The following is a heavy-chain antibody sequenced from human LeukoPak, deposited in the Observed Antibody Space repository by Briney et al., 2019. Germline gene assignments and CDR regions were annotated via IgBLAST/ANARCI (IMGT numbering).Heavy chain of an antibody. CDR2: IKGCEREK. J-gene: IGHJ4*02. Sequence: PGGSLRLSCAASGFSFSDYWMTWVPQARGKGLEWVAYIKGCEREKYYVDSVKRRFTLSKDNAKNSVYLQMNSLGAEDTAVYYCARGWGEKGYCRGGTCNNPQFDYSGQGILVTVSS. D-gene: IGHD2-15*01. CDR1: GFSFSDYW. V-gene: IGHV3-7*01. CDR3: ARGWGEKGYCRGGTCNNPQFDY.